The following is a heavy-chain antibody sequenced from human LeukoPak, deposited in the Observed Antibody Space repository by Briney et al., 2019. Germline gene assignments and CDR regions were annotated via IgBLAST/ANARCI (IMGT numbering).Heavy chain of an antibody. J-gene: IGHJ4*02. CDR1: GFTFSSYG. V-gene: IGHV3-30*02. D-gene: IGHD6-13*01. CDR3: AKEGFSSSWYDY. Sequence: GGSLRLSCAASGFTFSSYGMHWVRQAPGKGLEGVAFIRYDGSNKYYADSVKGRFTISRDNSKNTLYLQMNSLRAEDTAVYYCAKEGFSSSWYDYWGQGTLVTVSS. CDR2: IRYDGSNK.